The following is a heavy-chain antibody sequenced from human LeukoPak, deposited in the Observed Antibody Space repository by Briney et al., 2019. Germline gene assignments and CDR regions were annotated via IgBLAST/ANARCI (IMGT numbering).Heavy chain of an antibody. Sequence: SVRVPCKASGGTFSSYAISWVRQAPGQGLEWMGGIIPIFGTANYAQKFQGRVTITADESTSTAYMELSSLRSEDTAVYYCARDSHSSGWTGDYWGQGTLVTVSS. CDR2: IIPIFGTA. J-gene: IGHJ4*02. CDR1: GGTFSSYA. V-gene: IGHV1-69*01. CDR3: ARDSHSSGWTGDY. D-gene: IGHD6-19*01.